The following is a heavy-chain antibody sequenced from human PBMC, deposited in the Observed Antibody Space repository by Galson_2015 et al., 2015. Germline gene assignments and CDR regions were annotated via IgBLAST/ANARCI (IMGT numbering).Heavy chain of an antibody. CDR3: ARGYCSSTSCHRSPRHFDY. J-gene: IGHJ4*02. D-gene: IGHD2-2*02. V-gene: IGHV1-69*10. CDR1: GGTFSSYA. Sequence: SVKVSCKASGGTFSSYAISWVRQAPGQGLEWMGGIIPIFGIANYAQKFQGRVTITADKSTSTAYMELSSLRSEDTAVYYCARGYCSSTSCHRSPRHFDYWGQGTLVTVSS. CDR2: IIPIFGIA.